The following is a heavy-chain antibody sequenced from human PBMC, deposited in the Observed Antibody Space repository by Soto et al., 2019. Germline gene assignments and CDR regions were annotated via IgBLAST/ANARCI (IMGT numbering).Heavy chain of an antibody. CDR1: GYSFTSSW. V-gene: IGHV5-51*01. D-gene: IGHD6-13*01. CDR3: ARSYSRRRLGYFAY. Sequence: NLSCGGSGYSFTSSWIGWVRQMPGKGLEWMGIIYPGDSDSRYSQSFQGQVTISADKSISTAYLQWSSLKASDTAMYYCARSYSRRRLGYFAYWGQGPLVTGS. CDR2: IYPGDSDS. J-gene: IGHJ4*02.